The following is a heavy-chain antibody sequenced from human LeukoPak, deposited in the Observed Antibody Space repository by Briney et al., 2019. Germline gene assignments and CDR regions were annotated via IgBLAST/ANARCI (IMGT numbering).Heavy chain of an antibody. CDR3: ARADYCSGGSCYLFDY. D-gene: IGHD2-15*01. V-gene: IGHV1-8*02. CDR1: GYTFTSYD. J-gene: IGHJ4*02. Sequence: ASVKVSCKASGYTFTSYDINWVRQATGQGLEWMGWMNPNSGNTGYAEKFQGRVTMTRDTSISTAYMELSRLRSDDTAVYYCARADYCSGGSCYLFDYWGQGTLVTVSS. CDR2: MNPNSGNT.